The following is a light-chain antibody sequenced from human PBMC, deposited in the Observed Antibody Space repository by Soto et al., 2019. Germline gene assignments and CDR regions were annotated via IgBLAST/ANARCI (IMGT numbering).Light chain of an antibody. V-gene: IGKV1D-16*01. CDR3: QQCHRYLT. CDR2: AAS. J-gene: IGKJ1*01. Sequence: DIQMTQSPSSVSASVGDRVTITCRASQGIASWLAWYQQKGGKAPKLLIFAASSLQSGVPSRFSGSASGTEFTLTISSLQPDDIATYYCQQCHRYLTFGQGTKVDIK. CDR1: QGIASW.